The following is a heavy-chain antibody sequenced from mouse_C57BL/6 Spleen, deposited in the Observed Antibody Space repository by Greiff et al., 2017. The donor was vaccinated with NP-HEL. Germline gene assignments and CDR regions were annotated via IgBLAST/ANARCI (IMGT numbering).Heavy chain of an antibody. CDR2: ISNGGGST. CDR3: ARHEENLLRVFAY. D-gene: IGHD2-1*01. CDR1: GFTFSDYY. J-gene: IGHJ3*01. Sequence: EVKLMESGGGLVQPGGSLKLSCAASGFTFSDYYMYWVRQTPEKRLEWVAYISNGGGSTYYPDTVKGRFTISRDNAKNTLYLQMSRLKSEDTAMYYCARHEENLLRVFAYWGQGTLVTVSA. V-gene: IGHV5-12*01.